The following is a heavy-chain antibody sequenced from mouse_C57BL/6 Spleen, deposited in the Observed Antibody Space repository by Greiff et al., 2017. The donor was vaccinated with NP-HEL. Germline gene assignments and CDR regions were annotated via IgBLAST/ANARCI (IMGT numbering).Heavy chain of an antibody. CDR2: IWWDDDK. CDR1: GFSLSTFGMG. J-gene: IGHJ2*01. Sequence: QVTLKESGPGILQPSQTLSLTCSFSGFSLSTFGMGVGWIRQPSGKGLEWLAHIWWDDDKYYNPALKSRLTISKDTSKNQVFLKIANVDTADTATYYCARIRDYDRRQGYYFDYWGQGTTLTVSS. V-gene: IGHV8-8*01. D-gene: IGHD2-4*01. CDR3: ARIRDYDRRQGYYFDY.